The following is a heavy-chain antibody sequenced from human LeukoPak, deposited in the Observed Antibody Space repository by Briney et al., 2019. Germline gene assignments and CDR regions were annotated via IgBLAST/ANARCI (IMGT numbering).Heavy chain of an antibody. V-gene: IGHV1-8*01. Sequence: GASVKVSCKASGYTFTSYDINWVRQATGQGLEWMGWMNPNRGNTGYAQKFQGRVTMTRNTSISTAYMELSSLRSEDTAVYYCARGRLRITMVRGVPPGYNWFDPWGQGTLVTVSS. CDR3: ARGRLRITMVRGVPPGYNWFDP. CDR2: MNPNRGNT. J-gene: IGHJ5*02. D-gene: IGHD3-10*01. CDR1: GYTFTSYD.